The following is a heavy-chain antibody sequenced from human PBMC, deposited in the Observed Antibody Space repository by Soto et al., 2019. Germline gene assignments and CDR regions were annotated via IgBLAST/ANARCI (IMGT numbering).Heavy chain of an antibody. V-gene: IGHV3-64D*08. Sequence: GGSLRLSCSASGFTFSSYAMHWVRQAPGKGLEYVSAISSNGGSTYYADSVKGRFTISRDNSKNTLYLQMSSLRAEDTAVYYCVKILPARLDAFDIWGQGTMVTVSS. J-gene: IGHJ3*02. CDR1: GFTFSSYA. CDR3: VKILPARLDAFDI. D-gene: IGHD6-6*01. CDR2: ISSNGGST.